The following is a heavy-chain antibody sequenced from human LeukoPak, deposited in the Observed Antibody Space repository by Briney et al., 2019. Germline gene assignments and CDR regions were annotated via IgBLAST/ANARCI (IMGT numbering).Heavy chain of an antibody. J-gene: IGHJ3*02. CDR1: GFTFDDYA. CDR3: ARDRHYYYDSSGYFPDAFDI. Sequence: PGGSLRLSCAASGFTFDDYAMHWVRQAPEKGLEWVSGITWNSGSIVYADSVKGRFTISRDNAKNSLYLQMNSLRAEDTAVYYCARDRHYYYDSSGYFPDAFDIWGQGTMVTVPS. V-gene: IGHV3-9*01. D-gene: IGHD3-22*01. CDR2: ITWNSGSI.